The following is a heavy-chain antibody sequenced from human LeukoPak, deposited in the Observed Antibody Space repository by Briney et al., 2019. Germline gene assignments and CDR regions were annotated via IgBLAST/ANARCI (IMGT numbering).Heavy chain of an antibody. J-gene: IGHJ5*02. D-gene: IGHD3-3*01. CDR1: GYSLTTYY. V-gene: IGHV1-46*01. CDR3: ARGFTIFDWFDP. CDR2: INPSGGST. Sequence: ASVKVSCKASGYSLTTYYMHWVRQAPGQGLEWMAIINPSGGSTNYAQKFQGRVTITADESTSTAYMELSSLRSEDTAVYYCARGFTIFDWFDPWGQGTLVTVSS.